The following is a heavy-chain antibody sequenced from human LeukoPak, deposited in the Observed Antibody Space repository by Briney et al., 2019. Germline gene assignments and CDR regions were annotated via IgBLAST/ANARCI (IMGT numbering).Heavy chain of an antibody. J-gene: IGHJ3*02. Sequence: ASMKVSCKAPGYTLINYGVSWVRQAPGQGLEWMGWISGYNGNTNYAQNIQGRVTMTTDTSTSTGYLELRSLRSDDTAIYFCARGPYCGGDCSSSDSFDIWGQGTMVTVSS. D-gene: IGHD2-21*02. V-gene: IGHV1-18*01. CDR1: GYTLINYG. CDR2: ISGYNGNT. CDR3: ARGPYCGGDCSSSDSFDI.